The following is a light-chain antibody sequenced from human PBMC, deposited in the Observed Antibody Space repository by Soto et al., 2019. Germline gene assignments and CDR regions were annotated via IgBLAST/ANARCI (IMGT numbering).Light chain of an antibody. CDR1: QSISSN. V-gene: IGKV3-15*01. J-gene: IGKJ5*01. CDR2: GAS. CDR3: QQYYDWPIT. Sequence: EIVMTQSPATLSVSPGERATLSCRASQSISSNLAWYRQKPGQAPRLLIYGASTRATGIPARFSGSGSGTEFTLTISSLQSEDFAVYYCQQYYDWPITFGQGTRLEI.